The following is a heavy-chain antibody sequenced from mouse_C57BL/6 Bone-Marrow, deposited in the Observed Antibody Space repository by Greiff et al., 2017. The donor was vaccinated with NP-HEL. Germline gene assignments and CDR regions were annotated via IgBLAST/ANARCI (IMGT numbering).Heavy chain of an antibody. J-gene: IGHJ4*01. CDR1: GYTFTNYW. CDR3: ARCSSGFHYAMDY. V-gene: IGHV1-63*01. Sequence: QVHVKQSGAELVRPGTSVKMSCKASGYTFTNYWIGWAKQRPGHGLEWIGDIYPGGGYTNYNEKFKGKATLTADKSSSTAYMQFSSLTSEDSAIYYCARCSSGFHYAMDYWGQGTSVTVSS. D-gene: IGHD3-2*02. CDR2: IYPGGGYT.